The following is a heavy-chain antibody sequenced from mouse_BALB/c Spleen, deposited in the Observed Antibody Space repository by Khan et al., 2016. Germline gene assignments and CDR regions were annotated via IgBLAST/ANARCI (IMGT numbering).Heavy chain of an antibody. Sequence: QMQLEESGPDLVAPSQSLSITCTVSGFSLTSYGVHWVRQPPGKGLEWLVVIWSDGSTTYNSALKSRLSISKDNSKSQVFLKMNSLQTDDTAMYYCARHYRYDYYAMDYWGQGTSVTVSS. J-gene: IGHJ4*01. CDR1: GFSLTSYG. V-gene: IGHV2-6-2*01. CDR2: IWSDGST. CDR3: ARHYRYDYYAMDY. D-gene: IGHD2-14*01.